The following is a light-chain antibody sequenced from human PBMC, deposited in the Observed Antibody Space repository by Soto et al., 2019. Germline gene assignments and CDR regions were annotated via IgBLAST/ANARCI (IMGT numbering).Light chain of an antibody. J-gene: IGLJ2*01. CDR3: QVWDSSSDHLVV. CDR1: NIGSKS. V-gene: IGLV3-21*04. CDR2: YDS. Sequence: SYELTQPPSLSVAPGKTARITCGGNNIGSKSVHWYQQKPGQAPVLVIYYDSDRPSGIPERFSGSNSGNTATLTISRVEAGDEADYYCQVWDSSSDHLVVFGGGTKVTVL.